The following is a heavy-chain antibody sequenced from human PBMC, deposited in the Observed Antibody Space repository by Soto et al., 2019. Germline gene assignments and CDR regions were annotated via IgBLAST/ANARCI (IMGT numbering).Heavy chain of an antibody. J-gene: IGHJ6*01. Sequence: ASVKVSCKASVYTFTSYGISWVRQAPGQGLEWMGWISAYNGNTNYAQKLQGRVTMTTDTSTSTAYMELRSLRSDDTAVYFCGIERRGREGSGQLWLVKNQEKNYYHYDGIDVWRRGTTVTVSS. CDR2: ISAYNGNT. D-gene: IGHD5-18*01. CDR3: GIERRGREGSGQLWLVKNQEKNYYHYDGIDV. CDR1: VYTFTSYG. V-gene: IGHV1-18*01.